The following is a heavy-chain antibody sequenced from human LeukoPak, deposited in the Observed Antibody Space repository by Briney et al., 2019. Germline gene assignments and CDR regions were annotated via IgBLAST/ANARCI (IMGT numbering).Heavy chain of an antibody. CDR1: GYTFTSYD. CDR2: ISAYNGNT. V-gene: IGHV1-18*01. CDR3: ARAYSSGWYASYYYYYMDV. J-gene: IGHJ6*03. Sequence: ASVKVSCKASGYTFTSYDINWVRQATGQGLEWMGWISAYNGNTNYAQKLQGRVTMTTDTSTSTAYMELRSLRSDDTAVYYCARAYSSGWYASYYYYYMDVWGKGTTVTVSS. D-gene: IGHD6-19*01.